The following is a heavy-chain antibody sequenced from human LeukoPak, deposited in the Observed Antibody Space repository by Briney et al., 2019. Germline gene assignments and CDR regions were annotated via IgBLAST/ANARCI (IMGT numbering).Heavy chain of an antibody. CDR1: GGTFISYA. CDR3: ARDQEWELLPGVFDY. V-gene: IGHV1-69*04. D-gene: IGHD1-26*01. J-gene: IGHJ4*02. Sequence: GSSVKVSCKASGGTFISYAISWVRQAPGQGLEWMGRIIPILGIANYAQKFQGRVTITADKSTSTAYMELSSLRSEDTAVYYCARDQEWELLPGVFDYGGQGTLVTVSA. CDR2: IIPILGIA.